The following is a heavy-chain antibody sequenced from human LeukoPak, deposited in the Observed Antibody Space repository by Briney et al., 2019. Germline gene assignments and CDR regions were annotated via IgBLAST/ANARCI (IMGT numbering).Heavy chain of an antibody. J-gene: IGHJ1*01. CDR3: AIRYPRKKYFQH. Sequence: SETLSLTCTVSGGSISSYYWSWIRQPAGKGLEWIGRIYTSGSTNYNPSLKSRVTISVDTSKNQFSLKLSSVTAADTAVYYCAIRYPRKKYFQHWGRGTLVTVSS. D-gene: IGHD1-14*01. CDR2: IYTSGST. V-gene: IGHV4-4*07. CDR1: GGSISSYY.